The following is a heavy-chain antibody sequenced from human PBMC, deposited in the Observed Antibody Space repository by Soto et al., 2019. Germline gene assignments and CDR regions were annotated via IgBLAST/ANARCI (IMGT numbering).Heavy chain of an antibody. CDR2: IIPILGIP. CDR1: GGTFSSYT. Sequence: QVQLVQSGAEVKKPGSSVKVSCKASGGTFSSYTISWVRQAPGQGLEWMGRIIPILGIPNYAQKFQGRVTITADKSTSTAYMELSSLRSEATAGYNCASFFGSYGMAVLGQGTTVTVPS. CDR3: ASFFGSYGMAV. J-gene: IGHJ6*02. V-gene: IGHV1-69*02. D-gene: IGHD3-10*01.